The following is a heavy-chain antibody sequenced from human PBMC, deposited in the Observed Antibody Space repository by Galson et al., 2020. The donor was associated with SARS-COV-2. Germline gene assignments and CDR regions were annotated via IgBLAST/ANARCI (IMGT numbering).Heavy chain of an antibody. D-gene: IGHD6-19*01. CDR2: IYTSGST. Sequence: SETLSLTCTVSGGSISSGSYYWSWIRQPAGKGLEWIGRIYTSGSTNYNPSLQSRVTISIDTSKNQFSLERTSVTAADTAVYFCAYGVVAGTGYWGQGILVTVSS. CDR1: GGSISSGSYY. V-gene: IGHV4-61*02. CDR3: AYGVVAGTGY. J-gene: IGHJ4*02.